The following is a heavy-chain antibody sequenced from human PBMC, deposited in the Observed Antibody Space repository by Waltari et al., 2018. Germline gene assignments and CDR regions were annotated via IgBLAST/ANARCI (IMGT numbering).Heavy chain of an antibody. CDR1: GFTVSSNY. D-gene: IGHD1-26*01. J-gene: IGHJ4*02. CDR2: IYSGGRT. Sequence: EVQLVESGGGLIQPGGSLRLSCAASGFTVSSNYMSWVRQAPGKGLDWVSVIYSGGRTYYADSVKGRFTISRDNSKNTLYLQMNSLRAEDTAVYYCASDSGLIVGATREINYWGQGTLVTVSS. V-gene: IGHV3-53*01. CDR3: ASDSGLIVGATREINY.